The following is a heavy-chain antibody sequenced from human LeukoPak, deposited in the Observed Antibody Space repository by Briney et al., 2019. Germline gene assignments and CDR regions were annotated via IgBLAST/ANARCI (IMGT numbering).Heavy chain of an antibody. D-gene: IGHD1-26*01. CDR2: IYHSGST. V-gene: IGHV4-38-2*01. J-gene: IGHJ4*02. CDR3: ARQGWEVTIYFDY. CDR1: GYSISSGYY. Sequence: KPSETLSLTCAVSGYSISSGYYWGWIRQPPGKGLEWIGSIYHSGSTYYNPSLKSRVTISVDTSKNQFSLKLSSVTAADTAVYYCARQGWEVTIYFDYWGQGTLVTVSS.